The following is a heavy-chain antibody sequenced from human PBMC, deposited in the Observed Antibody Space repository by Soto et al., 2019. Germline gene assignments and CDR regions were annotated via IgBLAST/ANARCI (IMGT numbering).Heavy chain of an antibody. CDR3: ASVVGATVHYYYYGMDV. CDR1: GYTLTELS. D-gene: IGHD1-26*01. Sequence: GASVKVSCKVSGYTLTELSMHWVRQAPGKGLEWMGGFDPEDGETIYAQKFQGRVTMTEDTSTDTAYMELSSLRSEDTAVYYCASVVGATVHYYYYGMDVWGQGTTVTVSS. CDR2: FDPEDGET. J-gene: IGHJ6*02. V-gene: IGHV1-24*01.